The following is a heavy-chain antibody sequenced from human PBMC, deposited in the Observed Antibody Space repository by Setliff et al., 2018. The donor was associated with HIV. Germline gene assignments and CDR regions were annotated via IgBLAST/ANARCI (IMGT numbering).Heavy chain of an antibody. J-gene: IGHJ4*02. CDR1: GYNYYSYS. V-gene: IGHV1-18*01. CDR2: IGGYVGDT. D-gene: IGHD6-13*01. CDR3: VRDERRAAGGTTGYFDL. Sequence: ASVKVSCKASGYNYYSYSISWVRQAPGQGLEWLAWIGGYVGDTHSAPNFRGRVTVTQDASRATAYMELRNLRADDTAIYYCVRDERRAAGGTTGYFDLWGQGTLVTVSS.